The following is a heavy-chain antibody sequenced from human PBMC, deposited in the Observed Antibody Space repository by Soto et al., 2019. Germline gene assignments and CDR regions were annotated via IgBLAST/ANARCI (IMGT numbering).Heavy chain of an antibody. Sequence: SETLSLTCTVSGGSFSGYFWTWIRQPPGKGLEWLAEINHSGITNYNPSVESRVSMSVDTSKNQFSLRLYSVTAADTAVYYCVRGPYNYNSRYFDYWGQGTLVTVSS. CDR2: INHSGIT. V-gene: IGHV4-34*01. CDR1: GGSFSGYF. CDR3: VRGPYNYNSRYFDY. J-gene: IGHJ4*02. D-gene: IGHD1-1*01.